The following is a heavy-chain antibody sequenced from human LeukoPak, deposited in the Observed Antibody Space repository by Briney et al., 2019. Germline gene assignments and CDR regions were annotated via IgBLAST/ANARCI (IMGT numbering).Heavy chain of an antibody. CDR2: FYYIGST. J-gene: IGHJ4*02. CDR3: ARGGGWKYYFDY. Sequence: SETLSLTCTVSGGSISSDYWSWIRQPPGKGLEWIGYFYYIGSTNYNPSLKSRITISVDTSKSHFSLKLSSVTAADTAVYYCARGGGWKYYFDYWGQGTLVTVSS. D-gene: IGHD1-1*01. CDR1: GGSISSDY. V-gene: IGHV4-59*01.